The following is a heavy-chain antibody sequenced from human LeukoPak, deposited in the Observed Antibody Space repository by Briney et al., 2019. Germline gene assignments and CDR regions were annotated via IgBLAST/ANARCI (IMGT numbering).Heavy chain of an antibody. CDR3: AGSSSWNYYFDY. CDR1: GFTFSSYA. V-gene: IGHV3-30-3*01. D-gene: IGHD6-13*01. J-gene: IGHJ4*02. Sequence: GGSLRLSCAASGFTFSSYAMSWVRQAPGKGLEWVAVISYDGSNKYYADSVKGRFTISRDNSKNTLYLQMNSLRAEDTAVYYCAGSSSWNYYFDYWGQGTLVTVSS. CDR2: ISYDGSNK.